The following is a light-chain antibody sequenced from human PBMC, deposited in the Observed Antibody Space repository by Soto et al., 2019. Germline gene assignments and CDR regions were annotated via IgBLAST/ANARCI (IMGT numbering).Light chain of an antibody. CDR2: DAS. J-gene: IGKJ4*01. V-gene: IGKV3-11*01. Sequence: EVVLTQSPATLSLSPGERATLSCRASQSVSSYLAWYQQKPGQSPRLLIYDASNRVTGVPARFSGSGSGTDFTLTISSLEPEDFAFYYCQQRSNWPFLTFGGGTKVEIK. CDR1: QSVSSY. CDR3: QQRSNWPFLT.